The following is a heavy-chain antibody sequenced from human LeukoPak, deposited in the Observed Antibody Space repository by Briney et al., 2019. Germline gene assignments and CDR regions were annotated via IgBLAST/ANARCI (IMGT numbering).Heavy chain of an antibody. CDR2: ISSTSSHT. J-gene: IGHJ4*02. Sequence: GGSPRLSCAASGFGSGAYEMNWVRQAPGKGLGWVSSISSTSSHTYYADSVKGRFTISRDNAKDSLYLQMNSLRAEDTAVYFCARLRSTQLRYFDIDHWGQGTLVTVSS. D-gene: IGHD5-24*01. V-gene: IGHV3-21*01. CDR1: GFGSGAYE. CDR3: ARLRSTQLRYFDIDH.